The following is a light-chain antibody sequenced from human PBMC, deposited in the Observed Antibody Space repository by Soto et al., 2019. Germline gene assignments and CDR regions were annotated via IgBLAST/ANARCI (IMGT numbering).Light chain of an antibody. V-gene: IGLV1-40*01. CDR2: GNS. Sequence: QSVLTQPPSVSGAPGQRVTISCTGSSSNIGAGYDVHWYQQLPGTAPKLLIYGNSNRPSGVPDRFSGSKSGTSASLAITGLRAEDEADYYCQSYDSSVSGSVFGGGTKLTVL. J-gene: IGLJ3*02. CDR1: SSNIGAGYD. CDR3: QSYDSSVSGSV.